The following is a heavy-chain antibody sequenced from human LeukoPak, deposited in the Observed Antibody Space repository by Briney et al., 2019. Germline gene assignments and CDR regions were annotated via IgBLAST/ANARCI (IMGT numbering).Heavy chain of an antibody. CDR3: ARGHRGGGSYSYYYYYMDV. D-gene: IGHD1-26*01. J-gene: IGHJ6*03. V-gene: IGHV4-59*01. CDR1: GGSISSYY. Sequence: SETLSLTCTVSGGSISSYYWSWIRQPPGKGLEWIGYIYYSGSTNYNPSLKSRVTISADTSKNQFSLKLSSVTAADTAVYYCARGHRGGGSYSYYYYYMDVWGKGTTVTVSS. CDR2: IYYSGST.